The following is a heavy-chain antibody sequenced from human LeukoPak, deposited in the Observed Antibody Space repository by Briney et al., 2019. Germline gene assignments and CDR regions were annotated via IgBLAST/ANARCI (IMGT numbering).Heavy chain of an antibody. CDR2: IKQDGSKK. D-gene: IGHD3-10*01. CDR1: GFTFVNFW. J-gene: IGHJ4*02. V-gene: IGHV3-7*01. Sequence: PGGSLRLSCAASGFTFVNFWLSWVRQAPGRGLEWVANIKQDGSKKNYVDSVKGRFTISRDNAKNSLYLQMNSLRVEDTAVYYCAGRSGSFDYWGQGTLVTVSS. CDR3: AGRSGSFDY.